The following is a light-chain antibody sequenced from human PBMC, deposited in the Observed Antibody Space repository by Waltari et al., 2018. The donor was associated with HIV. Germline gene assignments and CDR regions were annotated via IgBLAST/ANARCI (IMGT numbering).Light chain of an antibody. V-gene: IGLV2-23*01. Sequence: QSALTQPASVSGSPGQSITISCTGTSSDVGNYNLVSWYQQYPGKAPKLMIYEAVKRPSGVSNRISAAKSGDTASLTISGLQAADEADYYCCSYGGSSTWVFGGGTKLTVL. CDR3: CSYGGSSTWV. CDR2: EAV. J-gene: IGLJ3*02. CDR1: SSDVGNYNL.